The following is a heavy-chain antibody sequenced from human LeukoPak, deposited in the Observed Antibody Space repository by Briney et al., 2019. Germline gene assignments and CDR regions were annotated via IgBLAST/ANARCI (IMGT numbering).Heavy chain of an antibody. CDR1: CGSISGSNW. CDR3: ARDPKAYSSSWYDY. Sequence: PSETLSLTCAVSCGSISGSNWWTWVRQSPGKGLEWIGEIYHSGDTNYNPSLKSRVTISVDKSKKQFSLKLSSVTAADTAVYYCARDPKAYSSSWYDYWGQGTLVTVSS. J-gene: IGHJ4*02. V-gene: IGHV4-4*02. CDR2: IYHSGDT. D-gene: IGHD6-13*01.